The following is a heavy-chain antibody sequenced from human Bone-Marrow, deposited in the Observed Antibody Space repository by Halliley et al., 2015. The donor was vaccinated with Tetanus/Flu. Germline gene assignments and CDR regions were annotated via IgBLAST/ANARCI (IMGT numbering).Heavy chain of an antibody. CDR2: NNHRGGT. CDR3: ARRTPTVRYYYYGMDV. Sequence: ENNHRGGTNHNPPPRSRVTISVDPSKNQFSRKRSSVPAADTAVYYCARRTPTVRYYYYGMDVWGQGTTVTVSS. D-gene: IGHD3-10*01. V-gene: IGHV4-34*01. J-gene: IGHJ6*02.